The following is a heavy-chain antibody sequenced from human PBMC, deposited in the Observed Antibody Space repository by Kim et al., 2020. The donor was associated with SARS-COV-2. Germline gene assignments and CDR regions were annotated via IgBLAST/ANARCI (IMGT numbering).Heavy chain of an antibody. V-gene: IGHV4-34*01. CDR3: ARGRSVTTRRARGGYFDY. CDR2: INHSGST. Sequence: SETLSLTCAVYGGSFSGYYWSWIRQPPGKGLEWIGEINHSGSTNYNPSLKSRVTISVDTSKNQFSLKLSSVTAADTAVYYCARGRSVTTRRARGGYFDYWGQGTLVTVSS. CDR1: GGSFSGYY. J-gene: IGHJ4*02. D-gene: IGHD5-12*01.